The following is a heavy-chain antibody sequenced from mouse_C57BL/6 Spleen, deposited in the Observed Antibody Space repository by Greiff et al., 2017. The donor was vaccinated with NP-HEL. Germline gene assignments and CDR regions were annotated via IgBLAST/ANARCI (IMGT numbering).Heavy chain of an antibody. V-gene: IGHV1-15*01. J-gene: IGHJ4*01. D-gene: IGHD1-1*01. CDR1: GYTFTDYE. CDR3: TRAVVAYYYAMDY. Sequence: VKLQQSGAELVRPGASVTLSCKASGYTFTDYEMHWVKQTPVHGLEWIGAIDPETGGTAYNQKFKGKAILTADKSSSTAYMELRSLTSEDSAVYYCTRAVVAYYYAMDYWGQGTSVTVSS. CDR2: IDPETGGT.